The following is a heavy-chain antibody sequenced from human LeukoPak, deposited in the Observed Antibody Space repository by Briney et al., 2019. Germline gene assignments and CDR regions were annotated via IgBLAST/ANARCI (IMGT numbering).Heavy chain of an antibody. V-gene: IGHV1-46*01. CDR1: GYTFTGYW. CDR2: ITPSGGST. D-gene: IGHD6-6*01. J-gene: IGHJ4*02. CDR3: VRDLTGSSERELGY. Sequence: GASVKVSCKASGYTFTGYWLHWVRQAPGQGLEWMGIITPSGGSTNYAQKFQGRVTMTRDTSTSTVYMELSSLRSEDTAVYYCVRDLTGSSERELGYWGQGTLVTVSS.